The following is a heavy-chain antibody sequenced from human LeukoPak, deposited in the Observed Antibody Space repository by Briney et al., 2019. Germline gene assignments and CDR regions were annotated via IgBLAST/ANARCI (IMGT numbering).Heavy chain of an antibody. CDR1: GGSISSTGYY. D-gene: IGHD4-17*01. J-gene: IGHJ4*02. V-gene: IGHV4-39*07. CDR2: IYYSGST. Sequence: SETLSLTCTVSGGSISSTGYYWGWIRQPPGKGLEWIGSIYYSGSTYYNPSLKSRVTISVDTSKNQFSLKLSSVTAADTAVYYSARVAVTTKKDYFDYWGQGILVTVSS. CDR3: ARVAVTTKKDYFDY.